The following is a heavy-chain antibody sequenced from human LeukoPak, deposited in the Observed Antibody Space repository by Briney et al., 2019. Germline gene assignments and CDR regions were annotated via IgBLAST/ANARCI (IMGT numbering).Heavy chain of an antibody. CDR3: ARANDYIDY. CDR2: ISGSSTFI. CDR1: EFTFSRYT. J-gene: IGHJ4*02. V-gene: IGHV3-21*01. Sequence: GGSLRLSCAASEFTFSRYTMNWVRQAPGKGLEWVSSISGSSTFIYYSDSVRGRFTISRDNAENSLYLQMNSLRVEDTAVYYCARANDYIDYWGQGVLVAVSS.